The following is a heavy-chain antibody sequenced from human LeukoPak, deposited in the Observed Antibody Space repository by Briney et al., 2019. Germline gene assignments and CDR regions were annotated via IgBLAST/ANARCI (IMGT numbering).Heavy chain of an antibody. CDR2: IWYDGSNK. Sequence: PGGSLRLSCAASGFTFSSYGMHWVRQAPGKGLEWVAVIWYDGSNKYYVDSVKGRFTISADKSISTAYLQWSSLKASDTAMYYCARLRDSSSWPNWFDPWGQGTLVTVSS. J-gene: IGHJ5*02. CDR3: ARLRDSSSWPNWFDP. CDR1: GFTFSSYG. V-gene: IGHV3-33*01. D-gene: IGHD6-13*01.